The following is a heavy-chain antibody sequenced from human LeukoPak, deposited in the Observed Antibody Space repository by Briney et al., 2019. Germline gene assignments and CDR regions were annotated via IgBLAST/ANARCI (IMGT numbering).Heavy chain of an antibody. V-gene: IGHV4-39*01. CDR1: GGSISSSSYY. CDR2: IYYSGST. J-gene: IGHJ3*02. D-gene: IGHD6-6*01. Sequence: SETLSLTCTVSGGSISSSSYYWGWIRQPPGKGLEWIRSIYYSGSTYYNPSLKSRVTISVDTSKNQFSLKLSSVTAADTAVYYCASKLFEYSSSEGAFDIWGQGTMVTVSS. CDR3: ASKLFEYSSSEGAFDI.